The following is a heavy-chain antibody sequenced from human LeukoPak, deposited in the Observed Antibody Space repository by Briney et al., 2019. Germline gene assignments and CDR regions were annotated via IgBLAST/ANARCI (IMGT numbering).Heavy chain of an antibody. Sequence: PGGSLRLSCAASGFTFASYWMTWVRQAPGMGLELVANIKEDGSEKYYVDSVKGRFTISRDNAKNSLYLQMNRLRAEDTALYYCVYGGSYYVAWGQGTLVTVSS. D-gene: IGHD1-26*01. CDR3: VYGGSYYVA. CDR1: GFTFASYW. J-gene: IGHJ5*02. CDR2: IKEDGSEK. V-gene: IGHV3-7*01.